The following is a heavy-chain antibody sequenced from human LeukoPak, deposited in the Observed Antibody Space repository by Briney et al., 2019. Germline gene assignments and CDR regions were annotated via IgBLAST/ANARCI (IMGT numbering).Heavy chain of an antibody. Sequence: GGSLRLSCAASGFTFSSYSMNWVRQAPGKGLEWVSYISSSGSTIYYADSVKGRFTISRDNAKNSLYLQMNSLRAEDTAVYYCARAVGGITIFGVVITLEYWGQGTLVTVSS. V-gene: IGHV3-48*04. CDR3: ARAVGGITIFGVVITLEY. CDR2: ISSSGSTI. J-gene: IGHJ4*02. D-gene: IGHD3-3*01. CDR1: GFTFSSYS.